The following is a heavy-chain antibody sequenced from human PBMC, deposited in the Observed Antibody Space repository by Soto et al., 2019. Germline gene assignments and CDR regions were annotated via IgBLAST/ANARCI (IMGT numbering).Heavy chain of an antibody. CDR1: GGTFGIYA. Sequence: QVQLVQSGAAVSKPGSSVKVSCKASGGTFGIYAIGWVRQAPGQGLEWMGGIIPAFGTTKNAQKFQDRVDMTAEESTNTVYMALRGLRFDDTAVYYCARVPRQMLYGPTRNGMDVWGQGTTLIVSS. D-gene: IGHD2-2*02. CDR2: IIPAFGTT. V-gene: IGHV1-69*01. J-gene: IGHJ6*02. CDR3: ARVPRQMLYGPTRNGMDV.